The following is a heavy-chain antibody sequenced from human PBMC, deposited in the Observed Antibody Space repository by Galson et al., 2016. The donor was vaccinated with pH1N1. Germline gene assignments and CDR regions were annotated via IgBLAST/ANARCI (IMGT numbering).Heavy chain of an antibody. CDR1: GFTFSGSA. CDR2: IRGNANNYAT. CDR3: TIGRRQDYYYGMDV. Sequence: SLRLSCAASGFTFSGSAMHWVRQASGKGLEWVGHIRGNANNYATAYAASVKGRFTFSRDDSNNTAYLQMNNLRPEDTAMYYCTIGRRQDYYYGMDVWGQGTTVTVSS. V-gene: IGHV3-73*01. D-gene: IGHD2/OR15-2a*01. J-gene: IGHJ6*02.